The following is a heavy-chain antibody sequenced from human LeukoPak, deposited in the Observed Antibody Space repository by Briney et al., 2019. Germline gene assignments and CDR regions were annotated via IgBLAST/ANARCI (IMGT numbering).Heavy chain of an antibody. CDR2: ISGNGDT. D-gene: IGHD3-22*01. V-gene: IGHV3-23*01. Sequence: GGSLRLCCAASGITFSNYAMGWVRQAPGKGLEWVSTISGNGDTYYPHSVKCRFTIYRDQSQNTLYLQMDSLRAEDTAVYYCARGPDSGSPAFYDRPFDYWGQGTLVTVSP. J-gene: IGHJ4*02. CDR1: GITFSNYA. CDR3: ARGPDSGSPAFYDRPFDY.